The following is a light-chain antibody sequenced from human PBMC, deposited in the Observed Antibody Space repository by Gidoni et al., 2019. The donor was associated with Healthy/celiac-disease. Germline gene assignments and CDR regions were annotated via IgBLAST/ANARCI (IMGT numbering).Light chain of an antibody. Sequence: EIPMTQSPSSLSASVGDRVTITCRASQNISTYLNWYQQKPGKAPKLLIYAASSLQSGIPSRFSGSGSGTDFTLTISSLQPEDIATYYCQQCDSTPCTFGQGTKVEIK. CDR1: QNISTY. CDR2: AAS. CDR3: QQCDSTPCT. J-gene: IGKJ1*01. V-gene: IGKV1-39*01.